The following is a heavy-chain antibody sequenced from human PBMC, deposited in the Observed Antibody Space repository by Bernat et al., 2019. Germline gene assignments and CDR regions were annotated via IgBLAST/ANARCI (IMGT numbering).Heavy chain of an antibody. V-gene: IGHV4-59*01. D-gene: IGHD6-19*01. CDR1: GGSISSYY. CDR2: IYYSGST. J-gene: IGHJ4*02. CDR3: ARAPGIYSSGWYYFDY. Sequence: QVQLQESGPGLVKPSETLSLTCTVSGGSISSYYWSWIRQPPGKGRGWIGYIYYSGSTNYNPSLKSRVTISVDTSKNQFSLKLSSVTAADTAVYYCARAPGIYSSGWYYFDYWGQGTLVTDSS.